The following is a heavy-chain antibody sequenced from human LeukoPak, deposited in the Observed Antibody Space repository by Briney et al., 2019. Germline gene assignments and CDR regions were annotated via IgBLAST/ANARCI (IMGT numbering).Heavy chain of an antibody. D-gene: IGHD3-3*01. CDR3: SITIFY. V-gene: IGHV3-30*02. CDR2: IQYDGSNK. Sequence: PGGSLRLSCAASGFTFSSYGMHWVRQAPGKGLEWVAFIQYDGSNKYYADSVKGRFTISRDNSKNTLYLQMNSLRAEDTAVYYCSITIFYWGQGTLVTVSS. J-gene: IGHJ4*02. CDR1: GFTFSSYG.